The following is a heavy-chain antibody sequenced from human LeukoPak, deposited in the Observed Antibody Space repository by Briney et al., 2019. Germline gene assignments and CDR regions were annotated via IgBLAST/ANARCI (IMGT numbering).Heavy chain of an antibody. Sequence: PGRSLRLSCAASGFTFSSYAMHWVRQAPGKGLEWVAVISYDGSNKYYADSVKGRFTISRDNSKNTLYLQMNSLRAEDTAVYYCAKAFIWDSSGYYPPGAFDIWGQGTMVTVSS. CDR1: GFTFSSYA. J-gene: IGHJ3*02. V-gene: IGHV3-30-3*01. CDR2: ISYDGSNK. CDR3: AKAFIWDSSGYYPPGAFDI. D-gene: IGHD3-22*01.